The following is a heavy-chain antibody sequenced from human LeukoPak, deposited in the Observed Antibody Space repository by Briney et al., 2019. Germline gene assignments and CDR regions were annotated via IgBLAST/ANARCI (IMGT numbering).Heavy chain of an antibody. Sequence: SETLSLTCTVSGGSISSSSYYWGWIRQPPGKGLEWIGSIYYSGSTYCNPSLKSRVTISVDTSKNQFSLKLSSVTAADTAVYYCASQLYYYGSGSYYPVWGQGTTVTVSS. CDR3: ASQLYYYGSGSYYPV. J-gene: IGHJ6*02. V-gene: IGHV4-39*01. CDR2: IYYSGST. D-gene: IGHD3-10*01. CDR1: GGSISSSSYY.